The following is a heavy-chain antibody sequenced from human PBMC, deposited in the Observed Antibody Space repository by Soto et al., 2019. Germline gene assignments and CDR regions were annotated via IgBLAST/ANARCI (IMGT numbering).Heavy chain of an antibody. V-gene: IGHV1-69*13. J-gene: IGHJ4*02. CDR1: GGTFSSYA. CDR2: IIPIFGTA. Sequence: GASVKVSCKASGGTFSSYAISWVRQAPGQGLEWMGGIIPIFGTANYAQKFQGRVTITADESTSTAYMELSSLRSEDTAVYYCARDQEGRYYYDSSGYYPSYYFDYWGQGTLVTVSS. D-gene: IGHD3-22*01. CDR3: ARDQEGRYYYDSSGYYPSYYFDY.